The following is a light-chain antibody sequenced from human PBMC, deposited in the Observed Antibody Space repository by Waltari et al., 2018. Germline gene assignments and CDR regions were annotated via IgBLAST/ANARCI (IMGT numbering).Light chain of an antibody. J-gene: IGKJ1*01. CDR1: QSLSST. CDR3: QQYNYWPWT. V-gene: IGKV3D-15*01. CDR2: STS. Sequence: EIVMTQSPATLSVSPGESATLSCRARQSLSSTFAWYQQKPGQAPRLLIYSTSPRATGIPARFSGSGSGTEFTLTISSLQSEDFAIYYCQQYNYWPWTFGQGTRVEIK.